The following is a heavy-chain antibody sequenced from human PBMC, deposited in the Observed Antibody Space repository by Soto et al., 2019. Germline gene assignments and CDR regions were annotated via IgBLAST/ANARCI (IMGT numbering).Heavy chain of an antibody. V-gene: IGHV4-31*03. J-gene: IGHJ5*02. CDR2: IYYSGST. CDR1: GGSISSGGYY. D-gene: IGHD3-9*01. Sequence: KPSETLSLTCTVSGGSISSGGYYWSWIRQHPGKGLEWIGYIYYSGSTYYNLSLKSRVTISVDTSKNQFSLKLSSVTAADTAVYYCARYHRRDYDILTDGGGRSWFDPWGQGTLVTVSS. CDR3: ARYHRRDYDILTDGGGRSWFDP.